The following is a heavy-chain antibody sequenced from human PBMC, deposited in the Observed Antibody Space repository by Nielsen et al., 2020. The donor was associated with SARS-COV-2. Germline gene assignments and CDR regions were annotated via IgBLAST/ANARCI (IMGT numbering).Heavy chain of an antibody. CDR3: ARGRYSSSWYRPMSAFDY. Sequence: SETLSLTCTVSGGSISSGGYYWSWIRQPPGKGLEWIGEINHSGSTNYNPSLKSRVTISVDTSKNQFSLKLSSVTAADTAVYYCARGRYSSSWYRPMSAFDYWGQGTLVTVSS. J-gene: IGHJ4*02. V-gene: IGHV4-39*07. CDR2: INHSGST. CDR1: GGSISSGGYY. D-gene: IGHD6-13*01.